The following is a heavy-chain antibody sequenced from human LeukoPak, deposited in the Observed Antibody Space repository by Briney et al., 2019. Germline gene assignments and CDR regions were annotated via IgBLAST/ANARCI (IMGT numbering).Heavy chain of an antibody. CDR1: GGSVSSGSYY. CDR2: IYYSGST. Sequence: ASETLSLTCTVSGGSVSSGSYYWSWIRQPPGKGLEWIGYIYYSGSTNYNPSLKSRVTISVDTSKNQFSLKPSSVTAADTAVYYCARVVVPAENWFDPWGQGTLVTVSS. V-gene: IGHV4-61*01. CDR3: ARVVVPAENWFDP. D-gene: IGHD2-2*01. J-gene: IGHJ5*02.